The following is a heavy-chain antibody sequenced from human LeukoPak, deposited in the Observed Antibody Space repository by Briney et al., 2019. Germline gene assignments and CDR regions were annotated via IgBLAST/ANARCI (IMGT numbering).Heavy chain of an antibody. J-gene: IGHJ4*02. Sequence: GGSLRLSCTASGFSFSNYGMHWVRQAPGKGLEWITVISYDGSNEYYADSVKGRFTISRDNAKNTLFLQMNSLRAEDTAVYYCARDGLAAAADYWGQGTLVTVSS. V-gene: IGHV3-30*03. CDR3: ARDGLAAAADY. D-gene: IGHD6-13*01. CDR2: ISYDGSNE. CDR1: GFSFSNYG.